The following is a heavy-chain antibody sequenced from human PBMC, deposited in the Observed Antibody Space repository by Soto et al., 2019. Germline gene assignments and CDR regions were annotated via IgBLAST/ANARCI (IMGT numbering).Heavy chain of an antibody. CDR3: ARLAPGGSRGGGHY. CDR1: GDSVSSNSAA. V-gene: IGHV6-1*01. CDR2: TYYRSKWYN. J-gene: IGHJ4*02. Sequence: SQTLSLTCAISGDSVSSNSAAWNWIRQSPSRGLEWLGRTYYRSKWYNDYAVSVKSRITINPDTSKNHFSLQLKSVTPEDTALYYCARLAPGGSRGGGHYWGQGTLVTVSS. D-gene: IGHD3-16*01.